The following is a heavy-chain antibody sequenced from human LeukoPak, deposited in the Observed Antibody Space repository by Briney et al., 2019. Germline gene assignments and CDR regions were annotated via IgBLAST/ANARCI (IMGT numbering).Heavy chain of an antibody. CDR3: ARSRGYFDY. D-gene: IGHD6-13*01. J-gene: IGHJ4*02. V-gene: IGHV4-59*01. Sequence: PSETLSLTCTVSGGSISSYYWSWIRQPPGKGLEWIGYIYYSGSTNYNPSLKSRVTIPVDTSKNQFSLKLSSVTAADTALYYCARSRGYFDYWGQGTLVTVSS. CDR1: GGSISSYY. CDR2: IYYSGST.